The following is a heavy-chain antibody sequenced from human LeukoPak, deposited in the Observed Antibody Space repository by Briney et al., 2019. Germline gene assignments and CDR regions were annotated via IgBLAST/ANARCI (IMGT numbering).Heavy chain of an antibody. V-gene: IGHV3-11*01. Sequence: GGSLRLSCAASGFTFSDYYMSWIRQAPGKGLEWVSYISSSGSTIYYADSVKGRFTISRDNAKNSLYLQMNSLRAEDTALYHCARGGYYGSGSYYHYYYYMDVWGKGTTVTISS. CDR1: GFTFSDYY. J-gene: IGHJ6*03. D-gene: IGHD3-10*01. CDR3: ARGGYYGSGSYYHYYYYMDV. CDR2: ISSSGSTI.